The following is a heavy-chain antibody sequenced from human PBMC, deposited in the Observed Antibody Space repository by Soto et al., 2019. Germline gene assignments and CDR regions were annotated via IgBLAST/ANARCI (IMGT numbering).Heavy chain of an antibody. Sequence: RVTLRLSCAASGFIFENFSMSWVRQAPGKGLEWISSISGSGFKKYYADSVKGRFTISRDNSKSTVYLELNNLSAEDPAVYHCAKNQGVELVPLATVDWFDPWGQGSVVTVSS. J-gene: IGHJ5*02. CDR1: GFIFENFS. CDR3: AKNQGVELVPLATVDWFDP. D-gene: IGHD1-26*01. CDR2: ISGSGFKK. V-gene: IGHV3-23*01.